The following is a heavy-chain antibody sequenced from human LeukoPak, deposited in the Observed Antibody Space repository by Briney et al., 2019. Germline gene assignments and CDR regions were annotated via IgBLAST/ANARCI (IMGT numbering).Heavy chain of an antibody. CDR2: ISAYNGNT. V-gene: IGHV1-18*01. D-gene: IGHD2-2*02. Sequence: ASVKVSCKASGYTFTSYGISWVRQAPGQGLEWMGWISAYNGNTNYAQKLQGRVTVTTDTSTSTAYMELRSLRSDDTAVYYCARVGEKYQLLYPFGYWGQGTLVTVSS. CDR3: ARVGEKYQLLYPFGY. J-gene: IGHJ4*02. CDR1: GYTFTSYG.